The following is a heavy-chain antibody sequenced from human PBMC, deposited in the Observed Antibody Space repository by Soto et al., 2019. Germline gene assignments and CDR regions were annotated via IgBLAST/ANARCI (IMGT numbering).Heavy chain of an antibody. J-gene: IGHJ4*02. D-gene: IGHD4-4*01. CDR2: IGGSGGNR. CDR3: ARVASDYTNSVDH. Sequence: DVQLLESGGGLVQQGGSLRLSCAASGFTFNAYAMTWVRQAPGKGLEWVSAIGGSGGNRYYAGSVRGRFTISRDNSKDTVDLQMNSLRVEDTAVHYCARVASDYTNSVDHWGQGILVSVSS. V-gene: IGHV3-23*01. CDR1: GFTFNAYA.